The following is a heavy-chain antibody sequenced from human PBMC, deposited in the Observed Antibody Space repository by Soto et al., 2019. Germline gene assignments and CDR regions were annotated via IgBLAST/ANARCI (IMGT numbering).Heavy chain of an antibody. D-gene: IGHD5-12*01. CDR3: ARAGGGIGYGGYYYGMDV. Sequence: ETLTLTCTVSGGSISSYYWSWIRQPAGKGLEWIGRIYTSGSTNYNPSLKSRVTMSVDTSKNQFSLKLSSVTAADTAVYYCARAGGGIGYGGYYYGMDVWGQGTTVTVSS. V-gene: IGHV4-4*07. CDR1: GGSISSYY. CDR2: IYTSGST. J-gene: IGHJ6*02.